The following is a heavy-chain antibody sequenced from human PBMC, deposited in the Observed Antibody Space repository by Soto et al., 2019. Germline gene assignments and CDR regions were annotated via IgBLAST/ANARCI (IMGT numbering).Heavy chain of an antibody. J-gene: IGHJ6*02. CDR2: IYYSGST. D-gene: IGHD2-15*01. V-gene: IGHV4-30-4*01. CDR3: ARGWGYCSGGSCGDYGMDV. Sequence: PSETLSLTCTVSGGSISSGDYYLSWIRQPPGKGLEWIGYIYYSGSTYYNPSLKSRVTISVDTSKNQFSLKLSSVTAADTAVYYCARGWGYCSGGSCGDYGMDVWGQGTTVTVSS. CDR1: GGSISSGDYY.